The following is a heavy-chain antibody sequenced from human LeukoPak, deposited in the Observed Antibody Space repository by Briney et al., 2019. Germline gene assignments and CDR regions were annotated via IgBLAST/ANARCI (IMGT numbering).Heavy chain of an antibody. V-gene: IGHV1-69*01. CDR1: GGTFSSYA. D-gene: IGHD3-10*01. CDR2: IIPIFGTA. Sequence: SVKVSCKASGGTFSSYAISCVRQAPGQGLEWMGGIIPIFGTANYAQKFQGRVTITADESTSTAYMELSSLRSEDTAVYYCARGLIPNYYGSGSYYNPFDYWGQGTLVTVSS. J-gene: IGHJ4*02. CDR3: ARGLIPNYYGSGSYYNPFDY.